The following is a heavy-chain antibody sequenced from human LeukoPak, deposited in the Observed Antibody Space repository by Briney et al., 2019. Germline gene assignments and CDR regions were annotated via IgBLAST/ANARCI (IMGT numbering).Heavy chain of an antibody. CDR1: GNTFTRYA. CDR3: TRGEWYFDY. D-gene: IGHD2-8*01. CDR2: INAGYGST. J-gene: IGHJ4*02. Sequence: ASVKVSCKASGNTFTRYAMHWVRQAPGQRLEWMGWINAGYGSTKYSQKFQGRVTITRDTSASTAYMELSSLTSEDTAVYYCTRGEWYFDYWGQGTLVTVSS. V-gene: IGHV1-3*01.